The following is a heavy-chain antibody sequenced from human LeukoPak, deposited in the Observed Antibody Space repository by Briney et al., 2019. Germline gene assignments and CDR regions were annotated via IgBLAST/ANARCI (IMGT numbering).Heavy chain of an antibody. Sequence: PGGSLRLSCAASGFTVSSNYMSWVRQAPGKGLEWVSVIYSGGSTYYADSVKGRFTISRDNSKNTLYLQMNSLRAEDTAVYYCARDVSGGYDPGYFDYRGQGTLVTVSS. J-gene: IGHJ4*02. D-gene: IGHD5-12*01. CDR3: ARDVSGGYDPGYFDY. V-gene: IGHV3-53*01. CDR1: GFTVSSNY. CDR2: IYSGGST.